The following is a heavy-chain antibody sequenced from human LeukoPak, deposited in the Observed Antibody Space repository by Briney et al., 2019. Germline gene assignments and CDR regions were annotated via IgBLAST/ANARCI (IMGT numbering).Heavy chain of an antibody. V-gene: IGHV1-3*01. D-gene: IGHD2-21*02. CDR3: VRGSTSDWPLEY. CDR2: INAHNGDT. J-gene: IGHJ4*02. Sequence: GASVKVSCKASGYTFINYAIHWVRQAPGQRLEWMGWINAHNGDTKYSQKFQGRVAITRDTSANIVYMELSTLRFGDTAVYYCVRGSTSDWPLEYWGRGILVTVSS. CDR1: GYTFINYA.